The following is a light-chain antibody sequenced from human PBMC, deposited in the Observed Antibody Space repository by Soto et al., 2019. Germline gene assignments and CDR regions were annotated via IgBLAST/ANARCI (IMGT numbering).Light chain of an antibody. CDR3: NSYTTSNTFV. CDR1: SSDIGAHNF. CDR2: EVI. V-gene: IGLV2-14*03. J-gene: IGLJ1*01. Sequence: QSALTQPASVSGSPGQAITVSCSGSSSDIGAHNFVSWYQQHPGKAPKLIIYEVINRPSGVSDRFSGSKSGNTASLTISGLQYEDEADYYCNSYTTSNTFVCGSGTKVTV.